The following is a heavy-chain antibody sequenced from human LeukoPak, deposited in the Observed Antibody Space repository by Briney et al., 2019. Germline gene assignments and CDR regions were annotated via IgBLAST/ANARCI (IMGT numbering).Heavy chain of an antibody. CDR3: ARDHYDFWGYFDY. CDR1: GFTFSSYS. D-gene: IGHD3-3*01. J-gene: IGHJ4*02. CDR2: ISSSSSYI. Sequence: GGSLRLSCAASGFTFSSYSMNWVRQAPGKGREWVSSISSSSSYIYYADSVKGRFTISRDNAKNSLYLQMNSLRAEDTAVYYCARDHYDFWGYFDYWGQGTLVTVSS. V-gene: IGHV3-21*01.